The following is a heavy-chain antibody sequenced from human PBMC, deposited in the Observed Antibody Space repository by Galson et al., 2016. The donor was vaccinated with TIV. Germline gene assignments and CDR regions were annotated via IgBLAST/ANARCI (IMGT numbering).Heavy chain of an antibody. V-gene: IGHV3-49*03. Sequence: SLRLSCAASGFTFGHYAVNWFRQAPGKGLEWVGFITSKTYGATTEYAASVKGRFTISRDDSRNIAYLQMNSLKTEDTAWYYCTRTAMGSTRNAFDIWGQGTVVTVS. CDR3: TRTAMGSTRNAFDI. CDR2: ITSKTYGATT. CDR1: GFTFGHYA. J-gene: IGHJ3*02. D-gene: IGHD1-1*01.